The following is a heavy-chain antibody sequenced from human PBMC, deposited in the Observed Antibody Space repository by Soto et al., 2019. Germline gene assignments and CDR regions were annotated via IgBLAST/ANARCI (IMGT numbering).Heavy chain of an antibody. CDR1: GGSVSSGSYY. D-gene: IGHD6-19*01. V-gene: IGHV4-61*01. Sequence: SETLSLTCTASGGSVSSGSYYWSWIRQPPGKGLEWIGYIYYSGSTNYNPSLKSRVTISVDTSKNQFSLNLISVTAADTAVYFCVKEGSGWSYLDHWGQGILVTVSS. CDR3: VKEGSGWSYLDH. CDR2: IYYSGST. J-gene: IGHJ4*02.